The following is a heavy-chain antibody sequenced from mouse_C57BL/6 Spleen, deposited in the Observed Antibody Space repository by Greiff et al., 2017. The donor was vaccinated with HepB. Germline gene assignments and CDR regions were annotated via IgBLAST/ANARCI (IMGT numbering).Heavy chain of an antibody. CDR3: ERHEEPDSSGYGWFAY. CDR1: GYTFTEYT. Sequence: VQLQQSGAELVKPGASVKLSCKASGYTFTEYTIHWVKQRSGQGLEWIGWFYPGSGSIKYNEKFKDKATLPADKSSRTVYMELSRLTSEDSAVFCCERHEEPDSSGYGWFAYWGQGTLVTVSA. D-gene: IGHD3-2*02. J-gene: IGHJ3*01. CDR2: FYPGSGSI. V-gene: IGHV1-62-2*01.